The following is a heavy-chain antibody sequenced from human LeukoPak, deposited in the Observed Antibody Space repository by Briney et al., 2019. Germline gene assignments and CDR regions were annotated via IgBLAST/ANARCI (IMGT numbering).Heavy chain of an antibody. V-gene: IGHV3-66*01. CDR1: GFSVSNNY. Sequence: GGSLRLSCAASGFSVSNNYMSWVRQAPGKGLEWVSVFYSGGTIRYAESVRDRFIISRDVSKNILYLQTNSLRAEDTAVYYCVRDPHNSGSGRYFEDWGRGNLVTVSS. CDR3: VRDPHNSGSGRYFED. J-gene: IGHJ4*02. CDR2: FYSGGTI. D-gene: IGHD3-10*01.